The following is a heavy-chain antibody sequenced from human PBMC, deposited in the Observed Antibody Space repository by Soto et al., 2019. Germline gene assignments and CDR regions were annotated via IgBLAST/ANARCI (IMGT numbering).Heavy chain of an antibody. V-gene: IGHV4-59*08. D-gene: IGHD3-3*01. CDR3: ARQHINYDFWSGYSSLTSYMDV. Sequence: SATLSLTCTVSGGSISSYYWCCIRQPPGKGQELNGYIYYSGSTNYNPSLKSRVTISVDTSKNQFSLKLSSVTAANTAVYYCARQHINYDFWSGYSSLTSYMDVWGKGTTVPVS. CDR1: GGSISSYY. J-gene: IGHJ6*03. CDR2: IYYSGST.